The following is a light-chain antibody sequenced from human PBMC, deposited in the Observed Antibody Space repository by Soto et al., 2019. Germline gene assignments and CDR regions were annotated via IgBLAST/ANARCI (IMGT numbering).Light chain of an antibody. V-gene: IGLV2-14*01. CDR2: EVR. CDR1: SSDIGGYDY. J-gene: IGLJ1*01. CDR3: CSYTRTSNHYF. Sequence: TGTSSDIGGYDYVSWYQQRPGKAPKLMIYEVRYRPSGVSNRFSGSKSGNTASLTISGLQAEDEADYYCCSYTRTSNHYFFGSGTKVTV.